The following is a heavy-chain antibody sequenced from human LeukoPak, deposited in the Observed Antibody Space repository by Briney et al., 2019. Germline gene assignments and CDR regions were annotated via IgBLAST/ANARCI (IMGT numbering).Heavy chain of an antibody. CDR2: INHSGST. CDR3: ARHGLGRGVYITRQYNYYMDV. CDR1: GGSFSTYY. J-gene: IGHJ6*04. D-gene: IGHD3-10*01. Sequence: SETLSLTCAVYGGSFSTYYWSWVRQPPGSGLEWIGEINHSGSTNYNPSLKSRVTVSIDTSKNQFSLKMSSLTAADTAVYFCARHGLGRGVYITRQYNYYMDVWGTGTTVTVSS. V-gene: IGHV4-34*01.